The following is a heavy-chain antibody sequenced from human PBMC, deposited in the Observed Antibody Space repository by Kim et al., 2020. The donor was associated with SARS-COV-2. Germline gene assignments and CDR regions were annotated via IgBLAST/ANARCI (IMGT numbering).Heavy chain of an antibody. J-gene: IGHJ6*02. CDR1: GFTFSSYA. CDR2: ISYDGSNK. CDR3: ARCLTDDYGMDV. V-gene: IGHV3-30-3*01. Sequence: GGSLRLSCAVSGFTFSSYAMHWVRQAPGKGLEWVAVISYDGSNKDYADSVKGRFTISRDNSKNTLYLQMNSLRAEDTAVYYCARCLTDDYGMDVLGQGTTVTVSS. D-gene: IGHD3-3*01.